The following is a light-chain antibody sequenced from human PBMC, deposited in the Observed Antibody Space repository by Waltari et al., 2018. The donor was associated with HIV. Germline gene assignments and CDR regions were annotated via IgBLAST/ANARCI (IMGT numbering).Light chain of an antibody. V-gene: IGLV1-51*01. J-gene: IGLJ3*02. Sequence: HSVLTQPPSVYAAPGQKFTMSCSGSSSNIGNGNVYWYHHVPGPAPRPLIYDNNKRPSGSPDRFSGSKSGASATPDITGLQTGDEADYYCGTWDPRLSAGVFGGGTKLTVL. CDR3: GTWDPRLSAGV. CDR1: SSNIGNGN. CDR2: DNN.